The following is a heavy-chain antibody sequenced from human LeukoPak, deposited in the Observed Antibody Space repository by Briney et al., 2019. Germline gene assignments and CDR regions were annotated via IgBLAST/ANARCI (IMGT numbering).Heavy chain of an antibody. CDR1: GYTFTSYG. J-gene: IGHJ5*02. V-gene: IGHV1-18*01. CDR2: ISAYNGNT. D-gene: IGHD6-19*01. Sequence: GASVKVSCKASGYTFTSYGISWVRQAPGQGLEWMGWISAYNGNTNYAQKLQGRVTMTTDTSTSTAYMELRSLRSEDTAVYYCARRAGIAVAGTVQSRSRGKNWFDPWGQGTLVTVSS. CDR3: ARRAGIAVAGTVQSRSRGKNWFDP.